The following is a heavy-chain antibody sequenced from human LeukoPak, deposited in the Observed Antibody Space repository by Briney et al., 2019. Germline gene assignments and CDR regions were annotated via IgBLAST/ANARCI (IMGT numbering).Heavy chain of an antibody. D-gene: IGHD3-22*01. Sequence: ASVKVSCKASGYTFTSYYMHWVRQAPGQGLEWMGIINPSGGSTSYAQKFQGRVTMTRDMSTSTVYMELSSLRSEDTAVYYCARTGGYYPMGDAFDIWGQGTMVTVSS. CDR1: GYTFTSYY. J-gene: IGHJ3*02. V-gene: IGHV1-46*01. CDR3: ARTGGYYPMGDAFDI. CDR2: INPSGGST.